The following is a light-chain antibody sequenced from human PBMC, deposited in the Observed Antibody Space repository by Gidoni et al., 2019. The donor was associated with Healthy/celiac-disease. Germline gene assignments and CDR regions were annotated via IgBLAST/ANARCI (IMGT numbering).Light chain of an antibody. CDR2: AAS. J-gene: IGKJ2*01. V-gene: IGKV1-39*01. CDR3: QQSYSTPYT. CDR1: QSISSY. Sequence: DIQMTQSPSSLSASLGDRVTITCRASQSISSYLNWYQQKPGKAPKLLIYAASSLQSEVPSRFSGSGSGTDFTLTISSLQPKDFATYYCQQSYSTPYTFGQGTKLEIK.